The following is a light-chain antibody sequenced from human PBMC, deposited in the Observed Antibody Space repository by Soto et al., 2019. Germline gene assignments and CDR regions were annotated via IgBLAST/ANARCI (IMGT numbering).Light chain of an antibody. J-gene: IGKJ4*01. CDR3: QQYKSFSLT. V-gene: IGKV1-5*03. Sequence: DIQMTPAPSTLSASVEDTVTITCRASQSISGWLAWYQQKPGKAPKLLIYKTSNLESGVPSRFSGSGSGKEFSLTSSSLQPDDFATYYCQQYKSFSLTFGGGTRVEVK. CDR1: QSISGW. CDR2: KTS.